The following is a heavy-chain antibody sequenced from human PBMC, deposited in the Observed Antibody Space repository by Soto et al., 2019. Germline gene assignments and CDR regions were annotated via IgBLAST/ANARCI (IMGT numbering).Heavy chain of an antibody. D-gene: IGHD2-2*01. CDR1: GYSFTTFW. CDR2: IYPDDSDT. V-gene: IGHV5-51*01. J-gene: IGHJ3*02. CDR3: ARFSRLVWLPGAIDHRRPFAI. Sequence: PGESLKISCKGSGYSFTTFWIGWVRQMPGKGLEWMGLIYPDDSDTRYSPSFQGQVTISADKSISTAYLQWSSLKASDTALYYCARFSRLVWLPGAIDHRRPFAIWGQGTTVTGSS.